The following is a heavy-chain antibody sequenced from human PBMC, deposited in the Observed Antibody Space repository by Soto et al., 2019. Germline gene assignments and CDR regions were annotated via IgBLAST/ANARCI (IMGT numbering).Heavy chain of an antibody. CDR2: ISWDSGDI. J-gene: IGHJ4*02. CDR3: ARDNDLDRDGPFHY. D-gene: IGHD2-2*03. Sequence: EVQLVESGGGSVQPGRSLRLSCEASGFSFDDYGMHWVRQGPGKGLEWVSGISWDSGDIYYVDSVKGRFTISRDNAKKSLYLQMNSLRTEDTALYYCARDNDLDRDGPFHYWGQGILVTVSS. CDR1: GFSFDDYG. V-gene: IGHV3-9*01.